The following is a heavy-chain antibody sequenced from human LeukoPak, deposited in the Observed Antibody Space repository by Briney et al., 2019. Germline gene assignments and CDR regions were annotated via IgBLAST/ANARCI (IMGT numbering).Heavy chain of an antibody. V-gene: IGHV1-69*04. CDR1: GGTFSSYA. Sequence: SVKVSCKASGGTFSSYAISWVRQAPGQGLEWMGRIIPILGIANYAQKFQGRVTITADKSPSTAYMELSSLRSEDTAVYYCARCRYGDYYYYGMDVWGQGTTVTVSS. J-gene: IGHJ6*02. CDR2: IIPILGIA. CDR3: ARCRYGDYYYYGMDV. D-gene: IGHD4-17*01.